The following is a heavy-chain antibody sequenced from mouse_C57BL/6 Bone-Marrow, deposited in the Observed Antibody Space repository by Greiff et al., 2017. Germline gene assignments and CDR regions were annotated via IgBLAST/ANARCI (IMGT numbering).Heavy chain of an antibody. Sequence: QVQLKQPGAELVKPGASVKLSCKASGYTFTSYWMHWVKQRPGQGLEWIGMIHPNSGSTKYNEKFKSKATLTVDKSSSTAYMQLSSLTSEDSAVYYCARSGITTVVSFDYWGQGTTLTVSS. CDR1: GYTFTSYW. J-gene: IGHJ2*01. CDR3: ARSGITTVVSFDY. D-gene: IGHD1-1*01. CDR2: IHPNSGST. V-gene: IGHV1-64*01.